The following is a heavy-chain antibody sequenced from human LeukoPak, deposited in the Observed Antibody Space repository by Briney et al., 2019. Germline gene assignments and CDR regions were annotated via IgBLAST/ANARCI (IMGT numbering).Heavy chain of an antibody. CDR3: AKDPFSGNYYGSFDS. CDR2: ISDSGDNT. D-gene: IGHD1-26*01. Sequence: ETLSLTCTVSGGAINSYHWTWIRQPPGKGLEWASGISDSGDNTYDADSVKGRFTISRDNSKNTLYLQMHSLRAEDTALYYCAKDPFSGNYYGSFDSWGQGTLVTVSS. V-gene: IGHV3-23*01. CDR1: GGAINSYH. J-gene: IGHJ4*02.